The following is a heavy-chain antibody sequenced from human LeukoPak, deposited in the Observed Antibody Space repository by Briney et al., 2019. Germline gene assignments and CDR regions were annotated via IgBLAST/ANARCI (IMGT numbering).Heavy chain of an antibody. Sequence: SETLSLTCAVYGGSFSGYYWGWIRQPPGKGLEWIGEINHSGSTNYNPSLKSRVTISVDTSKNQFSLKLSSVTAADTAVYYCARGDLRARPFDYWGQGTLVTVSS. J-gene: IGHJ4*02. CDR1: GGSFSGYY. D-gene: IGHD6-6*01. CDR2: INHSGST. V-gene: IGHV4-34*01. CDR3: ARGDLRARPFDY.